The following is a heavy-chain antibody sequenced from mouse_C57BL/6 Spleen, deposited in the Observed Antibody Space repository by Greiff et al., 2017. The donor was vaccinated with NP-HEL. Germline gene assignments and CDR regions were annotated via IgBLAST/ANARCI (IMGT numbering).Heavy chain of an antibody. CDR3: ARDRHDYDLYYAMDY. J-gene: IGHJ4*01. CDR1: GFTFSSYA. CDR2: ISDGGSYT. D-gene: IGHD2-4*01. V-gene: IGHV5-4*01. Sequence: EVMLVESGGGLVKPGGSLKLSCAASGFTFSSYAMSWVRQTPEKRLEWVATISDGGSYTYYPDNVKGRFTISRDNAKNNLYLQMSHLKSEDTAMYYCARDRHDYDLYYAMDYWGQGTSVTVSS.